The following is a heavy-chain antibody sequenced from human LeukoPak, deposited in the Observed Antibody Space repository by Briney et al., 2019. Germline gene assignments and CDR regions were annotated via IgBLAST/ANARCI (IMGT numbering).Heavy chain of an antibody. CDR1: GGSISSYY. CDR3: ARGVVAAAGTIPSNWFDP. D-gene: IGHD6-13*01. Sequence: SETLSLTCTVSGGSISSYYWSWIRQPPGKGLEWIGEINHSGSTNYNPSLKSRVTISVDTSKNQFSLKLSSVTAADTAVYYCARGVVAAAGTIPSNWFDPWGQGTLVTVSS. J-gene: IGHJ5*02. V-gene: IGHV4-34*01. CDR2: INHSGST.